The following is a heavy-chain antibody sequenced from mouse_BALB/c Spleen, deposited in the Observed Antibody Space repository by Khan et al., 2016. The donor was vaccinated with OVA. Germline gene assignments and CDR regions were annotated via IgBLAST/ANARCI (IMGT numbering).Heavy chain of an antibody. Sequence: VELVESGPGLVQPSQSLSITCTVSGFSLTNYGVHWVLQSPGKGLEWLGLIWSGGSTDYNAAFISRLSISKDNSKSQVFLKMNSLQANDTAIYYCARNDDYDGGLTYGGQGTLVTVSA. V-gene: IGHV2-2*02. CDR3: ARNDDYDGGLTY. CDR1: GFSLTNYG. D-gene: IGHD2-4*01. J-gene: IGHJ3*01. CDR2: IWSGGST.